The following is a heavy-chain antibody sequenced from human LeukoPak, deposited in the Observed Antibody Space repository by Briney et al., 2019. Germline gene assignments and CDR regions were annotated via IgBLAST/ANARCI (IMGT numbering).Heavy chain of an antibody. D-gene: IGHD3-9*01. CDR3: AGQYYDILTGYTES. J-gene: IGHJ4*02. CDR2: IYYSGST. V-gene: IGHV4-59*01. CDR1: GGSISSYY. Sequence: SETLSLTCTVSGGSISSYYWSWIRQPPGKGLEWIGYIYYSGSTNYNPSLKSRVTISVDTSKNRFSLKLSSVTAADTAVYYCAGQYYDILTGYTESWGQGTLVTVSS.